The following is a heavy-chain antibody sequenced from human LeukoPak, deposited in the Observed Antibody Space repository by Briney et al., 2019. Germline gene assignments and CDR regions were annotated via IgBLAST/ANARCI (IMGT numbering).Heavy chain of an antibody. CDR3: ARDLNWETY. D-gene: IGHD7-27*01. CDR1: GLTFSNYE. J-gene: IGHJ4*02. CDR2: ISSSGSTI. Sequence: GGSLRLSCAASGLTFSNYEMNWVRQAPGKGLEWISYISSSGSTIYYADSVKGRFSISRDNAKNSLYLQMNSLRAEDTAVYYCARDLNWETYWGQGTLVSVSS. V-gene: IGHV3-48*03.